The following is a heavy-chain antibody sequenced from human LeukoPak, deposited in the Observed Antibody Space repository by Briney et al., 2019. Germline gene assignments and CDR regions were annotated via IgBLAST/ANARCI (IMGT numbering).Heavy chain of an antibody. V-gene: IGHV3-7*01. J-gene: IGHJ4*02. D-gene: IGHD5-18*01. CDR2: IKQDGSEK. Sequence: GGSLRLSCAASGFSFSSYWMSWVRQAPGKGLEWVANIKQDGSEKNYVDSVKGRFTISRDNAKTSLYLQMNSLRAEDTAVYYCARSLWPEDYWGQGTLVTVSS. CDR3: ARSLWPEDY. CDR1: GFSFSSYW.